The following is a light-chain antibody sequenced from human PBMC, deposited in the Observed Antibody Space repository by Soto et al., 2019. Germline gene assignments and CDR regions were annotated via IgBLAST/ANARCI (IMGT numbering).Light chain of an antibody. J-gene: IGLJ1*01. Sequence: QSVLTQPASVSGSPGQSITISCTGTSSDVGAYNYVSWYQQHPGKAPKLMISEVSNRPSGVSNRFSGSKSGNTASLTISGLQAEDGADYFCSSYTSSSTLYVFGTGTKVTVL. V-gene: IGLV2-14*01. CDR1: SSDVGAYNY. CDR2: EVS. CDR3: SSYTSSSTLYV.